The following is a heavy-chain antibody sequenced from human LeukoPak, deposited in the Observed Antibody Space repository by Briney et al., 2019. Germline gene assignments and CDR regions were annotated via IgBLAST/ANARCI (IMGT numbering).Heavy chain of an antibody. CDR1: GFTFSSYG. CDR3: AKSPGEAFSSGWSSPFDR. CDR2: ISHNGGNK. J-gene: IGHJ4*02. V-gene: IGHV3-30*18. D-gene: IGHD6-19*01. Sequence: PGRSLRLSCAASGFTFSSYGMHWVRQAPGRGLQWVAVISHNGGNKYYANFVKGRFTTSRDNSKNTLFLQMNSLRPEDTAVYYCAKSPGEAFSSGWSSPFDRWGQGTLLTVSS.